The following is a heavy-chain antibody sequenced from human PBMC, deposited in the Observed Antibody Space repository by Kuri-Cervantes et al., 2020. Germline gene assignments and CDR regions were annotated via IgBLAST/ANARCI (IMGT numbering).Heavy chain of an antibody. CDR1: GFTFSDYE. Sequence: LRLSCVASGFTFSDYEFNWVRQAPGKGLEWIGYIYYSGSTYYNPSLKSRVTISVDTSKNQFSLKLSSVTAADTAVYYCAREWTGFDYWGQGTLVTVSS. D-gene: IGHD3/OR15-3a*01. CDR3: AREWTGFDY. CDR2: IYYSGST. V-gene: IGHV4-31*02. J-gene: IGHJ4*02.